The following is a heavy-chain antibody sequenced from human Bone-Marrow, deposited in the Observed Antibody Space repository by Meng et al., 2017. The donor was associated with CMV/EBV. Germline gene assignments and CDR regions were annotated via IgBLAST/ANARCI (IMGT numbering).Heavy chain of an antibody. CDR3: ARESAVVTGNDAFDI. Sequence: GGSLRLSCAASGFTFSSYGMHWVRQAPGKGLEWVAVISYDGSNKYYADSVKGRFTISRDNSKNTLYLQMNSLRAEDTAVYYCARESAVVTGNDAFDIWGQGTRVTGSS. D-gene: IGHD2-21*02. J-gene: IGHJ3*02. CDR2: ISYDGSNK. V-gene: IGHV3-30*19. CDR1: GFTFSSYG.